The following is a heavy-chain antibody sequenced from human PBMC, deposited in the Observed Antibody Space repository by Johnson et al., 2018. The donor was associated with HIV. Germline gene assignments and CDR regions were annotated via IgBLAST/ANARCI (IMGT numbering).Heavy chain of an antibody. V-gene: IGHV3-30*02. CDR1: RFTFSSYG. CDR3: AKVRRAYYEDAFDI. Sequence: QVQLVESGGGVVQPGGSLRLSCEASRFTFSSYGMHWVRQAPGKGLEWVAFIRNDGSNKNYGDSVKGRFTISRDNSKNTLYLQMNSLRAEDTAVYYCAKVRRAYYEDAFDIWGQGTMVRLF. CDR2: IRNDGSNK. J-gene: IGHJ3*02. D-gene: IGHD3-22*01.